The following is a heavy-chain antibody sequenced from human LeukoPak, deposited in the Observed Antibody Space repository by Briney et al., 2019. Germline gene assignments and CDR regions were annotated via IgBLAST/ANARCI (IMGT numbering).Heavy chain of an antibody. CDR3: ARDQGAIAAAFSRYYYYGMDV. CDR2: INPNSGGT. D-gene: IGHD6-13*01. Sequence: ASVKVSCKASGYTFTGHYMHWVRQAPGQGLEWMGWINPNSGGTNYAQKFQGWVTMTRDTSISTAYMELSRLRSDDTAVYYCARDQGAIAAAFSRYYYYGMDVWGQGTTVTVSS. CDR1: GYTFTGHY. V-gene: IGHV1-2*04. J-gene: IGHJ6*02.